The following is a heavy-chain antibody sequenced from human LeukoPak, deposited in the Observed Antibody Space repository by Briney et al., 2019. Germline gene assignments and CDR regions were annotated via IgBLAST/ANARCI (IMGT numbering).Heavy chain of an antibody. CDR3: ARCQRGGNSVDY. V-gene: IGHV3-21*01. D-gene: IGHD4-23*01. Sequence: GGSLRLSCAASGFTFSSYSMNWVRQAPGKGLEWVSSISSSSSSIYYADSVKGRFTISRDNAKNSLYLQMNSLRAEDTAVYYCARCQRGGNSVDYWGQGTLVTVSS. CDR2: ISSSSSSI. CDR1: GFTFSSYS. J-gene: IGHJ4*02.